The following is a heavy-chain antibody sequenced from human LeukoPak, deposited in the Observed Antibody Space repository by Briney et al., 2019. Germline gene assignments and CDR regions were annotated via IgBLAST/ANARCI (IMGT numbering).Heavy chain of an antibody. D-gene: IGHD1-26*01. CDR3: ARVRIHLYFDDSGPFDY. V-gene: IGHV1-2*02. J-gene: IGHJ4*02. Sequence: ASVKVSCMASGYTFTDYFIHWVRQATGQGLEWMGWINPKSGGTNYAQKFQGRVTMTRDTSISTAYVDLRSLRSDDTAVYYCARVRIHLYFDDSGPFDYWGQGTLVTVSS. CDR2: INPKSGGT. CDR1: GYTFTDYF.